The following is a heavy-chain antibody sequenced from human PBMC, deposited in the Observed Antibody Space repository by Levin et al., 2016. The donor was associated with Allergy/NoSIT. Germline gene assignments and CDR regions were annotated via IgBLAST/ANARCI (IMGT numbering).Heavy chain of an antibody. CDR3: ARGGTYDYVRGSYRYTSYYFDY. CDR1: GGSISSYY. V-gene: IGHV4-59*01. D-gene: IGHD3-16*02. Sequence: SETLSLTCTVSGGSISSYYWSWIRQPPGKGLEWIAYIYDSGTTNYNPSLKSRVTISVDTSQNQFSLRLSSVTAADTAVYYCARGGTYDYVRGSYRYTSYYFDYWGQGTLVTVSS. J-gene: IGHJ4*02. CDR2: IYDSGTT.